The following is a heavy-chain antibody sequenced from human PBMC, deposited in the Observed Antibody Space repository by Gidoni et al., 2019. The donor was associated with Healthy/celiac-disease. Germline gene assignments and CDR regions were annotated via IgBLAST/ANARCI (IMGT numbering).Heavy chain of an antibody. D-gene: IGHD5-18*01. J-gene: IGHJ4*02. CDR2: IYWDDDK. Sequence: QITLKESGPTLVKPTQTLTLTCTFSGFSLSTSGVGVGWIRQPPGKALEWLALIYWDDDKRYSPSLKSRLTITKDTSKIQVVLTMTNMDPVDTATYYCAHRLTYSYSTSFDYWGQGTLVTVSS. CDR1: GFSLSTSGVG. V-gene: IGHV2-5*02. CDR3: AHRLTYSYSTSFDY.